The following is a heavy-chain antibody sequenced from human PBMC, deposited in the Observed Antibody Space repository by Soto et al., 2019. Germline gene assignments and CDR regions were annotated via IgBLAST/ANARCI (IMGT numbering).Heavy chain of an antibody. J-gene: IGHJ4*02. Sequence: EVQLVESGGGLVQPGGSLRLSCAASGFTVSSNYMSWVRQAPGKGLEWVSVIYSGGSTYYADYVKGRFTISRDNSKNTLYLQMNSLRAEDTAVYYCARSRLGYCSGGSWYPYYFDYWGQGTLVTVSS. CDR3: ARSRLGYCSGGSWYPYYFDY. D-gene: IGHD2-15*01. CDR2: IYSGGST. CDR1: GFTVSSNY. V-gene: IGHV3-66*01.